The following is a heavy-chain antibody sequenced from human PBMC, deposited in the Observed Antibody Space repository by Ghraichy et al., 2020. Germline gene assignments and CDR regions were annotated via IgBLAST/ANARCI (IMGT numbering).Heavy chain of an antibody. J-gene: IGHJ4*02. CDR1: GYTFTSYG. CDR3: ARDNGFTYYDYVWGSYRYREFDY. D-gene: IGHD3-16*02. CDR2: ISAYNGNT. Sequence: ASVKVSCKASGYTFTSYGISWVRQAPGQGLEWMGWISAYNGNTNYAQKLQGRVTMTTDTSTSTAYMELRSLRSDDTAVYYCARDNGFTYYDYVWGSYRYREFDYWGQGTLVTVSS. V-gene: IGHV1-18*04.